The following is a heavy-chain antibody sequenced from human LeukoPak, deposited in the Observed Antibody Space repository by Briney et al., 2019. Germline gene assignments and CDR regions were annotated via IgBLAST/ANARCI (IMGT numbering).Heavy chain of an antibody. CDR1: GFTFSSYG. Sequence: GGSLRLSCAASGFTFSSYGMSWVRQAPGKGLEWVSAISGSGGSTYYADSVKGRFTISRDNSKNTLYLVMNSLRVDDTAVYYCAKAVDLATISVDIWGQGTMVTVSS. J-gene: IGHJ3*02. CDR3: AKAVDLATISVDI. V-gene: IGHV3-23*01. D-gene: IGHD5-24*01. CDR2: ISGSGGST.